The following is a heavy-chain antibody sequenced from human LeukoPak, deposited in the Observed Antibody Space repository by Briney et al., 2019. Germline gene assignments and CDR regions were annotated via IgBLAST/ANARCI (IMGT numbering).Heavy chain of an antibody. CDR1: GFTFSSHS. V-gene: IGHV3-21*01. Sequence: PGGSLRLSCAASGFTFSSHSMNWVRQAPGKGLEWVSSISSSSSYIYYADSVKGRFTISRDNAKNSLYLQMNSLRAEDTAVYYCARDPGTDIVATNYFDYWGQGTLVTVSS. CDR2: ISSSSSYI. J-gene: IGHJ4*02. CDR3: ARDPGTDIVATNYFDY. D-gene: IGHD5-12*01.